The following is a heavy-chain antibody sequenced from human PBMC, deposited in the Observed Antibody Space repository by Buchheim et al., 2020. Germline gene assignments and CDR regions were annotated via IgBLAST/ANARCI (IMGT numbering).Heavy chain of an antibody. D-gene: IGHD3-22*01. J-gene: IGHJ3*02. CDR3: ARGGLYDSSGYDAFDI. Sequence: QVQLVESGGGVVQPGRSLRLSCAASEFTFSTYGMHWVRQAPGKGLEWVAVIWYDGSNKYYGDSVKGRFTISRDHSKNTLYLQMNSLRAEDTAVYYCARGGLYDSSGYDAFDIWGQGT. CDR1: EFTFSTYG. V-gene: IGHV3-33*01. CDR2: IWYDGSNK.